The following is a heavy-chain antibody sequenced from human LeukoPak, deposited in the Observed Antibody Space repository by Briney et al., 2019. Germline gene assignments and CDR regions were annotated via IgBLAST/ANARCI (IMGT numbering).Heavy chain of an antibody. CDR2: IFPGDSDT. J-gene: IGHJ5*02. CDR1: GDRFTSYR. V-gene: IGHV5-51*01. CDR3: ARRPLHSQNWLAP. Sequence: GESLKISCKGYGDRFTSYRVAWVRQMPGKGLEWMGIIFPGDSDTRYSPSIQGQVTISVDRSISTAYLQWSSLKASDTAIYYCARRPLHSQNWLAPWGQGTLVTVSS.